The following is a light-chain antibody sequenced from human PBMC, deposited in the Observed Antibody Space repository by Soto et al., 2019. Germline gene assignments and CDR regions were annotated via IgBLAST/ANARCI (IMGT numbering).Light chain of an antibody. V-gene: IGLV2-14*01. CDR2: EVR. CDR1: MRDVGAYNL. Sequence: QSALTQPASVSGSPGQSITISCAGTMRDVGAYNLVSWYQQHPGRAPQLIIYEVRNRPSGISFRFSGCKSGNTASLTISGLQAEDEADYYCSSYTSKSSLIFGGGTKVTVL. CDR3: SSYTSKSSLI. J-gene: IGLJ2*01.